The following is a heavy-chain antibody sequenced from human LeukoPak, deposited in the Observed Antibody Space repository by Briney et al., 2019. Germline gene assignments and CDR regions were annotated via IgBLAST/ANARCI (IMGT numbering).Heavy chain of an antibody. CDR1: GYTSTGYY. Sequence: ASVKVSCKASGYTSTGYYMHWVRQAPGQGLEWMGWINPNSGGTNYAQKFQGRVTMTRDTSISTAYMELSRLRSDDTAVYYCARGAAYSNYGPDFDYWGQGTLVTVSS. J-gene: IGHJ4*02. CDR2: INPNSGGT. D-gene: IGHD4-11*01. CDR3: ARGAAYSNYGPDFDY. V-gene: IGHV1-2*02.